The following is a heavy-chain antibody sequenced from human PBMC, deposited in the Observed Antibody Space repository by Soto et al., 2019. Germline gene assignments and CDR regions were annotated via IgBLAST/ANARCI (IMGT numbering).Heavy chain of an antibody. Sequence: QAQLVQSGAEVKRPGASVKVSCKASGYSFTSYGISWVRQAPGQGLEWMGWIGTYNGNTNYAQKLQGRITMTADTSTSTADMELRSLRSDDTAVYFCAREGGYDFDYWGQGTLVAVSS. CDR1: GYSFTSYG. CDR2: IGTYNGNT. V-gene: IGHV1-18*01. J-gene: IGHJ4*02. D-gene: IGHD5-12*01. CDR3: AREGGYDFDY.